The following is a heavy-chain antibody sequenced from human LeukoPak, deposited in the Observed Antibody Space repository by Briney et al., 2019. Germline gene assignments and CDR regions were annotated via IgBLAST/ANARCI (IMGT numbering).Heavy chain of an antibody. V-gene: IGHV1-46*01. J-gene: IGHJ6*03. CDR1: GYTFTSYY. CDR2: INPSGGST. Sequence: ASVKVSCKASGYTFTSYYMHWVRQAPGQGLEWMGIINPSGGSTSYAQKFQGRVTMTRDTSTSTVYMELSGLRSEDTAVYYCAKDRCSNGVGCYYYYMDVWGKGTTVTISS. CDR3: AKDRCSNGVGCYYYYMDV. D-gene: IGHD2-8*01.